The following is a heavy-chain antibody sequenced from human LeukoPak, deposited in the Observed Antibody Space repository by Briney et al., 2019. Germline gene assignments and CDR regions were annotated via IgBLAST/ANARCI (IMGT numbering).Heavy chain of an antibody. CDR2: ISSSSSYI. Sequence: PGGSLRLSCAASGFTFSSYSMTWVRQAPGKGLEWVSSISSSSSYIYYADSVKGRFTISRDNAKNSLYLQMNSLRAEDTAVYYCARARASDAFDIWGQGTMVTVSS. CDR3: ARARASDAFDI. CDR1: GFTFSSYS. J-gene: IGHJ3*02. V-gene: IGHV3-21*01.